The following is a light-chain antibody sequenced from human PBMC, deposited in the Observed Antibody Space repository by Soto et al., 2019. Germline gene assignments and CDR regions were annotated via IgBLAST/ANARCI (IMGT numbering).Light chain of an antibody. J-gene: IGKJ5*01. CDR3: QQYDSVPIT. CDR1: QDITNF. CDR2: DVS. Sequence: DTQMTQSPSSLSASVGDRVTITCQASQDITNFLNWYQQKPGEAPKLLIYDVSNLHAGVPSRFSGSGARTHFTFTITNLQPEDVGTYYCQQYDSVPITFGQGTRLDIQ. V-gene: IGKV1-33*01.